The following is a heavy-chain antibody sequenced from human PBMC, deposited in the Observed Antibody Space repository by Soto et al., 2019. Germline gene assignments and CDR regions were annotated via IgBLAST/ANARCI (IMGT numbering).Heavy chain of an antibody. V-gene: IGHV4-59*08. J-gene: IGHJ4*02. CDR2: IYYTGST. Sequence: PSETLSLTCTVSGGSISSYYWSWIRQPPGKGLEWIGYIYYTGSTNYNPSLKSRVTISVDTSKNQFSLNLTSVTAADTAVYYCAAIRDFDYWGQGTLVTVSS. CDR3: AAIRDFDY. CDR1: GGSISSYY.